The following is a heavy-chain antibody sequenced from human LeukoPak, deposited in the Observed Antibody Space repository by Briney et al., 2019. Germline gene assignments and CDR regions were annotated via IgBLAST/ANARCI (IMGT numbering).Heavy chain of an antibody. CDR3: ARGRTMVRGVINNY. J-gene: IGHJ4*02. V-gene: IGHV1-2*02. D-gene: IGHD3-10*01. CDR1: GYTFTGYY. CDR2: INPNSGGT. Sequence: ASVKVSCKASGYTFTGYYMHWVRQAPGQGLEWMGWINPNSGGTNYAQKFQGRVTMTRDTSISTAYMELSRLRSEDTAVYYCARGRTMVRGVINNYWGQGTLVTVSS.